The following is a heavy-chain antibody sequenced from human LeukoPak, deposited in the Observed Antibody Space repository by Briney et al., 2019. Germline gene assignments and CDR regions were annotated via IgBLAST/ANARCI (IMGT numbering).Heavy chain of an antibody. V-gene: IGHV3-30*02. CDR2: IRYDGSNT. D-gene: IGHD4-23*01. CDR3: AKSQYQLRWGDFFDY. J-gene: IGHJ4*02. CDR1: GFTFNNYG. Sequence: GGSLRLSCAASGFTFNNYGMHWVRQAPGKGLDWVTFIRYDGSNTFYTDSVKGRFTISRDNSKNTLYLQMNSLRAEDTAVYYCAKSQYQLRWGDFFDYWGQGTLVTVSS.